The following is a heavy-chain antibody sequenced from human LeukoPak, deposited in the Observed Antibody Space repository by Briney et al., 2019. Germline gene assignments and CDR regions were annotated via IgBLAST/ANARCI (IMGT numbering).Heavy chain of an antibody. CDR2: IYTTGST. Sequence: GGSLRLSCAASAFTVSSNYMSWVRQAPGTGLELVSLIYTTGSTYYADSVKGRFTISRDNSKNTLYLHMNSQRAEDTAVYYCASGYGSGNYYKGPLDYWGQGTLVTVSS. CDR1: AFTVSSNY. D-gene: IGHD3-10*01. J-gene: IGHJ4*02. V-gene: IGHV3-53*01. CDR3: ASGYGSGNYYKGPLDY.